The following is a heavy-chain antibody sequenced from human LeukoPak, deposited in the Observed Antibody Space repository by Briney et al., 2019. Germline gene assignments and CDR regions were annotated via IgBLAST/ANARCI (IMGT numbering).Heavy chain of an antibody. D-gene: IGHD6-13*01. Sequence: GGSLRLSCAASGFTFDDYAMPWVRHAPGKGLEWVSGISWNSGSIGYADSVKGRFTISRDNAKNSLYLQMNSLRAEGTALYYCAKSYSSSWYQVAFDIWGQGTMVTVSS. J-gene: IGHJ3*02. CDR1: GFTFDDYA. V-gene: IGHV3-9*01. CDR3: AKSYSSSWYQVAFDI. CDR2: ISWNSGSI.